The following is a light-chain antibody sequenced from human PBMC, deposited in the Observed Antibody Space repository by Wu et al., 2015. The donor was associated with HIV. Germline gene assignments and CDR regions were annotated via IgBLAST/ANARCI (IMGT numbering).Light chain of an antibody. V-gene: IGKV1-39*01. CDR2: AAS. CDR1: QSISTY. CDR3: QQSYTTPFT. Sequence: DIQMTQSPSSLSASVGDRVTITCRASQSISTYLNWYQQKPGKAPKLLIYAASDLQSGVPSRFSDSRSGTDFTLTISSLQPEDFATYYCQQSYTTPFTFGPGTKVDIK. J-gene: IGKJ3*01.